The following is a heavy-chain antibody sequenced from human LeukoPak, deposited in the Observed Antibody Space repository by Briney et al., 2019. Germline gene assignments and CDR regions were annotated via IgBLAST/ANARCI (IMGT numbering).Heavy chain of an antibody. Sequence: GGSLRLSCAASGFTFSSYAMSWVRQAPGKGLEWVSAISGSGGSTYYADSVESRFTISRDNSKNTLYLQMNSLRAEDTAVYYCAKAPFGELLPVDYWGQGTLVTVSS. CDR3: AKAPFGELLPVDY. D-gene: IGHD3-10*01. CDR1: GFTFSSYA. CDR2: ISGSGGST. J-gene: IGHJ4*02. V-gene: IGHV3-23*01.